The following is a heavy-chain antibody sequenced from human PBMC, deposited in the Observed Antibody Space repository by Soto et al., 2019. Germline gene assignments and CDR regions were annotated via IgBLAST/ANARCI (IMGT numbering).Heavy chain of an antibody. D-gene: IGHD2-21*02. CDR1: GFTFDDYG. CDR2: INWNGGST. CDR3: ARAGFGGNSAFDI. Sequence: GESLKISCAASGFTFDDYGMSWVRQAPGKGLEWVSGINWNGGSTGYADSVKGRFTISRDNAKNSLYLQMNSLRAEDTALYHCARAGFGGNSAFDIWGQGTMVTVSS. J-gene: IGHJ3*02. V-gene: IGHV3-20*01.